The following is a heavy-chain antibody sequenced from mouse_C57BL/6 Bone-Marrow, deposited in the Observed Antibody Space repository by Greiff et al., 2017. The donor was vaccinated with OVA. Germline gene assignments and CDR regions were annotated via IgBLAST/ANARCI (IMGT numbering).Heavy chain of an antibody. CDR1: GYTFTSYW. Sequence: QVQLQQPGAELVMPGASVKLSCKASGYTFTSYWMHWVKQRPGQGLEWIGEIDPSDSYTNYNQKFKGKATLTVEKSSSTAYMQLSSLTSEDSAVYYCARELPNAVDYWGQGTSVTVSS. J-gene: IGHJ4*01. V-gene: IGHV1-69*01. CDR2: IDPSDSYT. D-gene: IGHD1-1*01. CDR3: ARELPNAVDY.